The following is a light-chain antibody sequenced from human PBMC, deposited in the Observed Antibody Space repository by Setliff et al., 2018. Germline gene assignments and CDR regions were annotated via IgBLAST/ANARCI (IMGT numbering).Light chain of an antibody. V-gene: IGLV1-40*01. J-gene: IGLJ1*01. CDR2: GNT. CDR3: QSYDSGLSGPNYV. CDR1: SSNIGAGYD. Sequence: QSVLTQPPSVSGAPGQRVIISCTGSSSNIGAGYDVHWYQQLPGTAPKLLIYGNTNRPSGVPDRFSGSKSGTSASLAITGLQAADEADYYCQSYDSGLSGPNYVFGTGTKVTVL.